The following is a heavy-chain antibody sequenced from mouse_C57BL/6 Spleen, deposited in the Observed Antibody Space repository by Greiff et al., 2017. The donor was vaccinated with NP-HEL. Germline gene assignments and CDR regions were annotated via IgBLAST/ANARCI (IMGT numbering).Heavy chain of an antibody. CDR2: INPSSGYT. D-gene: IGHD1-1*01. J-gene: IGHJ2*01. CDR1: GYTFTSYT. Sequence: VQLQQSGAELARPGASVKMSCKASGYTFTSYTMHWVKQRPGQGLEWIGYINPSSGYTKYNQKFKDKAKLTADKSSSTAYMQLSSLTSEDSAVYYCARAGLLLRWDYWGQGTTLTVSS. V-gene: IGHV1-4*01. CDR3: ARAGLLLRWDY.